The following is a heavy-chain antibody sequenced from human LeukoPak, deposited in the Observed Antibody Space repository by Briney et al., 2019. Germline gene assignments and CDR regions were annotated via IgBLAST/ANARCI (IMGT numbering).Heavy chain of an antibody. Sequence: GGSLRLSCAASGFTFSDYYMSWIRQAPGKGLAWASYISSSGSTIYYADSVKGRFTISRDNAKNSLYLQMNSLRAKDTAVYYCARWYSSQKYYFDYWGQGTLVTVSS. J-gene: IGHJ4*02. D-gene: IGHD6-19*01. CDR1: GFTFSDYY. CDR3: ARWYSSQKYYFDY. V-gene: IGHV3-11*01. CDR2: ISSSGSTI.